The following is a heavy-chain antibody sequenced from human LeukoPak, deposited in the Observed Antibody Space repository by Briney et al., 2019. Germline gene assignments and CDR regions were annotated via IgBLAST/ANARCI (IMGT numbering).Heavy chain of an antibody. J-gene: IGHJ6*04. V-gene: IGHV3-48*03. CDR3: GRLWYYYYGMDV. CDR1: GFTFSSYE. CDR2: ISSSGSTI. Sequence: PGGSLRLSCAASGFTFSSYEMSWVRQAPGKGLEWVSYISSSGSTIYYADSVKGRFTISRDNAKNSLYLQMNSLRAEDTAVYYWGRLWYYYYGMDVWGKGTTVTVSP. D-gene: IGHD2-21*01.